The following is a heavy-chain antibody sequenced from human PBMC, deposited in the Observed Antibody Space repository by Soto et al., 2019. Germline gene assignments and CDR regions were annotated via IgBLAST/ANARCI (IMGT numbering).Heavy chain of an antibody. J-gene: IGHJ4*02. CDR3: ARERQLGYCTNGVCPSQY. D-gene: IGHD2-8*01. CDR2: ISAYNGNT. V-gene: IGHV1-18*01. Sequence: ASVKVSCKASGYTFTSYGISWVRQAPGQGLEWMGWISAYNGNTNYAQKLQGRVTMTTDTSTSTAYMELRSLRSDDTAVYYCARERQLGYCTNGVCPSQYWGQGTLVTVSS. CDR1: GYTFTSYG.